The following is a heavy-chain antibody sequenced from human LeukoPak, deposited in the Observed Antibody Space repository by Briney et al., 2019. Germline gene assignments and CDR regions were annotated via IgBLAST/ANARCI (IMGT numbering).Heavy chain of an antibody. J-gene: IGHJ4*02. Sequence: SETLSLTCTVSGGSISSHYWSWIRQPPGKGLEWIGYIYYSGSTNYNPSLKSRVTISVDTSKNQFSPKLSSVTAADTAVYYCARDYCSSTSCYSDYWGQGTLVTVSS. CDR1: GGSISSHY. V-gene: IGHV4-59*11. CDR2: IYYSGST. D-gene: IGHD2-2*02. CDR3: ARDYCSSTSCYSDY.